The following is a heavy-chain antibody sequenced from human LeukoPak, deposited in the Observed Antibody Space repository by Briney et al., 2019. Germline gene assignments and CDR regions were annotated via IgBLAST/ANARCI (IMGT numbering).Heavy chain of an antibody. V-gene: IGHV3-73*01. CDR1: GFTFSGSA. D-gene: IGHD2-2*01. CDR3: TGNIVVVPAAQNYYYYMDV. Sequence: GGSLRLSCAASGFTFSGSAMHWVRQASGKGLEWVGRIRSKANSYATAYAASVKGRFTISRDDSKNTAYLQMNSLKTEDTAVYYCTGNIVVVPAAQNYYYYMDVWGKGTTVTVSS. CDR2: IRSKANSYAT. J-gene: IGHJ6*03.